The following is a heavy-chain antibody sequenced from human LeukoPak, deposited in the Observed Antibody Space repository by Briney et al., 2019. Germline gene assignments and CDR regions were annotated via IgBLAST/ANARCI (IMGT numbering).Heavy chain of an antibody. D-gene: IGHD2-15*01. Sequence: SETLSLTCAVYGGSFSGYYWSWIRQPPGKGLEWIGEINHRGSTNYNPSLKSRVTISVDTSKNQFSLKLSSVTAADTAVYYCAREVVIAATYDYWGQGTLVTVSS. J-gene: IGHJ4*02. CDR2: INHRGST. CDR1: GGSFSGYY. V-gene: IGHV4-34*01. CDR3: AREVVIAATYDY.